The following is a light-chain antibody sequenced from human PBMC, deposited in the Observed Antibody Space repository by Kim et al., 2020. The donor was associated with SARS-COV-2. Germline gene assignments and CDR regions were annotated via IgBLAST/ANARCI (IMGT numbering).Light chain of an antibody. CDR2: NGS. J-gene: IGKJ2*01. CDR3: NRYGSSTQT. CDR1: QTVTSGY. Sequence: DIVLTQSPDTLSLSPGERATLFCRASQTVTSGYLAWYQFRPGQAPRLLIYNGSRRATDIPDRFRGSGSGTDFTLSISSLEPEDFAIYYCNRYGSSTQTFGQGTKLEI. V-gene: IGKV3-20*01.